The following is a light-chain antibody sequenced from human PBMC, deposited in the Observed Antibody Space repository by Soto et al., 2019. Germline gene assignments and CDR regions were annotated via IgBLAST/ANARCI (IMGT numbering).Light chain of an antibody. J-gene: IGKJ4*01. Sequence: DIVMTQSPLSLPVTPGEPASISCRSSQSLLHSSGHNYLDWYLQKPGQSPQLLIYLGSTRASGVPDRFSGSGSGTDFTLKISRVEAEDVGIYYCRQALQTPLTFGGGTKVEIK. CDR2: LGS. V-gene: IGKV2-28*01. CDR3: RQALQTPLT. CDR1: QSLLHSSGHNY.